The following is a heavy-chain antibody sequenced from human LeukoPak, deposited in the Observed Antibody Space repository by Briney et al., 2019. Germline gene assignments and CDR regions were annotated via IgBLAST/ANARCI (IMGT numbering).Heavy chain of an antibody. Sequence: ASVKVSCKASGYTFTIYDINWVRQATGQGLEWMGWMNPNSGNTGYAHKFQGRVTMTRNTSITTAHMELSSLTSEDTAVYYCASGFDGDYSTLDYWGQGTLVTVSS. J-gene: IGHJ4*02. D-gene: IGHD4-17*01. CDR2: MNPNSGNT. V-gene: IGHV1-8*01. CDR3: ASGFDGDYSTLDY. CDR1: GYTFTIYD.